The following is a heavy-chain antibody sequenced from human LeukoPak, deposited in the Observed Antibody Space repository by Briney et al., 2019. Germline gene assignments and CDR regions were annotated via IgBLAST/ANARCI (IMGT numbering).Heavy chain of an antibody. CDR2: IYYSGST. CDR1: GFTISSSSYY. J-gene: IGHJ4*02. CDR3: ARAQNDYVWGSYRYEFYYFDY. Sequence: SETLSLTCTVSGFTISSSSYYWGWIRQPPGKGLEWIGSIYYSGSTYYNPYLKSRVTITVDTSKNQFSLKLSSVTAADTAVYYCARAQNDYVWGSYRYEFYYFDYWGQGTLVTVSS. D-gene: IGHD3-16*02. V-gene: IGHV4-39*01.